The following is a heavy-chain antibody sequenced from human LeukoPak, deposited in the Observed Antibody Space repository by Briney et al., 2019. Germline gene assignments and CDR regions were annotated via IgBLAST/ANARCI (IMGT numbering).Heavy chain of an antibody. CDR2: VNPSSISA. CDR3: ASVYQHGMDV. CDR1: GYTFTGYY. V-gene: IGHV1-46*01. D-gene: IGHD2-2*01. J-gene: IGHJ6*02. Sequence: GASVKVSCKASGYTFTGYYMHWVRQAPGQGLEWMGIVNPSSISASYAQKFQGRVTMTRDTSTSTVSMGLSSLRSDDTAVYYCASVYQHGMDVWGQGTTVTVSS.